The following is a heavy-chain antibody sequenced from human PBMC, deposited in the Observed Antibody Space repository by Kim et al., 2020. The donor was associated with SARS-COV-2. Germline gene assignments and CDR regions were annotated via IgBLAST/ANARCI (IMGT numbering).Heavy chain of an antibody. V-gene: IGHV3-21*04. CDR2: ISSSSSYI. CDR3: ARENQWLGVFDY. CDR1: GFTFSSYS. J-gene: IGHJ4*02. Sequence: GGSLRLSCAASGFTFSSYSMNWVRQAPGKGLEWVSSISSSSSYIYYADSVKGRFTISRDNAKNSLYLQMNSLRAEDTAVYYCARENQWLGVFDYWGQGTLVSVSS. D-gene: IGHD6-19*01.